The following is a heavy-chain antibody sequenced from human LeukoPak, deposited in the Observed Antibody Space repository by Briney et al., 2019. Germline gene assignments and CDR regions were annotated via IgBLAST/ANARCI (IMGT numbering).Heavy chain of an antibody. V-gene: IGHV4-31*03. CDR1: GGSISSGGYY. D-gene: IGHD5-18*01. J-gene: IGHJ4*02. CDR2: SYYSGST. CDR3: AREDTAMVDY. Sequence: SQTLSLTCTVSGGSISSGGYYWSWIRQHPGKGLEWIGYSYYSGSTYYNPSLKCRVTISSDTSKNQFSLKLSAVTAADTAVYYCAREDTAMVDYWGQGTLVTVSS.